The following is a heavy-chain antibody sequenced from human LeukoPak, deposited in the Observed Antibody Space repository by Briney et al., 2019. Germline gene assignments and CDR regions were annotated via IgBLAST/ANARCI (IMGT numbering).Heavy chain of an antibody. V-gene: IGHV3-64D*06. CDR1: GFAFSSYA. J-gene: IGHJ4*02. CDR2: ISSNGGST. D-gene: IGHD4-17*01. Sequence: GGSLRLSCSASGFAFSSYAMHWVRQAPGKGLEYVSAISSNGGSTYYADSVKGRFTISRDNSKNTLYLQMSSLRAEDTAVYYCVKGTTGYFDYWGQGTLVTVSS. CDR3: VKGTTGYFDY.